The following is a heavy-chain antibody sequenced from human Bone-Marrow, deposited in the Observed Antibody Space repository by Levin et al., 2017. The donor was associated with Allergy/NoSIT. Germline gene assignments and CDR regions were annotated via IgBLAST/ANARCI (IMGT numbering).Heavy chain of an antibody. J-gene: IGHJ5*01. CDR3: ARPVSRGGFCSSTSCSNYFDP. Sequence: PGGSLRLSCAVSGGSFSGYFWSWIRQPPGKGLEWIGEINHRGSTSYNPSLKSRVTISVDTSKNQFSLKLTSVTAADTALYYCARPVSRGGFCSSTSCSNYFDPWGQGTLVTVSS. V-gene: IGHV4-34*01. CDR1: GGSFSGYF. D-gene: IGHD2-2*01. CDR2: INHRGST.